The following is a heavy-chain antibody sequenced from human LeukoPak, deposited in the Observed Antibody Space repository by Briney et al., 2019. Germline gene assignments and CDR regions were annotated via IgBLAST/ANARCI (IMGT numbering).Heavy chain of an antibody. Sequence: GGSLRLSCAASGFTFDDYAMHWVRQAPGKGLEWVSGISWNSGSIGYADSVKGRFTISRDNAKNSLYLQMNGLRAEDTALYYCAKGVPTMIDYWGQGTLVTVSS. J-gene: IGHJ4*02. D-gene: IGHD3-22*01. CDR1: GFTFDDYA. CDR2: ISWNSGSI. CDR3: AKGVPTMIDY. V-gene: IGHV3-9*01.